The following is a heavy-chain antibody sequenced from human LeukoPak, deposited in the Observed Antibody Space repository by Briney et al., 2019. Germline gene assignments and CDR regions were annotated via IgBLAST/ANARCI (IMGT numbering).Heavy chain of an antibody. Sequence: GGSLRLSCAASGFTFSSYRMNWVRQAPGKGLEWVSSISSSSSYIYYADSVKGRFTISRDNAKNSLYLQMNSLRAEDTAVYYCARDTGDDYVWGSYRYMVYFDYWGQGTLVTVSS. V-gene: IGHV3-21*01. CDR2: ISSSSSYI. CDR1: GFTFSSYR. CDR3: ARDTGDDYVWGSYRYMVYFDY. D-gene: IGHD3-16*02. J-gene: IGHJ4*02.